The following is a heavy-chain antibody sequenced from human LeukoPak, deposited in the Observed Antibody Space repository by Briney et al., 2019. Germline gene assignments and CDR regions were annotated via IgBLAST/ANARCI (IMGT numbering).Heavy chain of an antibody. CDR2: NYHSGST. CDR1: GYSISSGYY. V-gene: IGHV4-38-2*01. Sequence: SETLSLTCAVSGYSISSGYYWGWIRQPPGKGLEWIGSNYHSGSTYYHPSLKSRVTISKDTSKNQFSLNLSSVTAADTAVYYCARASGIAHSFDYWGQGTLVTVCS. CDR3: ARASGIAHSFDY. J-gene: IGHJ4*02. D-gene: IGHD1-26*01.